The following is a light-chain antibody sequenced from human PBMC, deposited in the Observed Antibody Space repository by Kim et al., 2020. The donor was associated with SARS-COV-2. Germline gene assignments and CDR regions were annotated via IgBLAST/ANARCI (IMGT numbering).Light chain of an antibody. J-gene: IGKJ2*03. V-gene: IGKV1-39*01. Sequence: ASVGDRVTITCRTSQTISNFLNWNQQKPGKAPKLLIYAASTLQSGVPSRFSGSGSGTDFTLTISNLQPEDFATYYCQQSYSTPYSFGQGTKLEI. CDR3: QQSYSTPYS. CDR2: AAS. CDR1: QTISNF.